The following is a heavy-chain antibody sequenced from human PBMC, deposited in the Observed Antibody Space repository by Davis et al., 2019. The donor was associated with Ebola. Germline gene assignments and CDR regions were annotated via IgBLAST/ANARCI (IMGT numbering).Heavy chain of an antibody. D-gene: IGHD5-12*01. V-gene: IGHV3-48*01. CDR2: INSGSSII. CDR3: AKDQDRGYLGLSDY. J-gene: IGHJ4*02. CDR1: GFSFSSYS. Sequence: GESLKISCAASGFSFSSYSMNWVRQAPGKGLEWVSYINSGSSIIYYAESVKGRFTISRDNSKNTLYLQMNSLRAEDTAVYYCAKDQDRGYLGLSDYWGQGTLVTVSS.